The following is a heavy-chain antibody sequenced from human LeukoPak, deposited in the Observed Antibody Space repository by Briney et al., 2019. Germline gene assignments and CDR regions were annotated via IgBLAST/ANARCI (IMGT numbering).Heavy chain of an antibody. D-gene: IGHD6-6*01. V-gene: IGHV3-30-3*01. CDR1: GFTFSSYA. CDR3: ARDASSSIDY. Sequence: GGSLRLSCAASGFTFSSYAMNWVRQAPGKGLEWVAIISYDGTNQDYADSVKGRFTISRDNSRSTLYLQMNSLRAEDTAVYYCARDASSSIDYWGQGTLVTVSS. CDR2: ISYDGTNQ. J-gene: IGHJ4*02.